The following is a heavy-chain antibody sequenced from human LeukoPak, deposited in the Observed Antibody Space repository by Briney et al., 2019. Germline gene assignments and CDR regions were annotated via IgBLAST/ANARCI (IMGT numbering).Heavy chain of an antibody. CDR1: GYTFTGYY. D-gene: IGHD3-22*01. Sequence: ASVKVSCKASGYTFTGYYMHWVRQAPGQGLELMGWINPNSGGTNYAQKFQGRVTMTRDTSIIVYMDLSRLRSDDTAVYYCARGAHYHDSSDGYDYWGQGTLVTVSS. J-gene: IGHJ4*02. V-gene: IGHV1-2*02. CDR2: INPNSGGT. CDR3: ARGAHYHDSSDGYDY.